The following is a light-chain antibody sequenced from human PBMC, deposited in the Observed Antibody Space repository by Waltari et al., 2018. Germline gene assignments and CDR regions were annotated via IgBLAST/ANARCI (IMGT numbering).Light chain of an antibody. CDR3: ATWDDSLNGRV. V-gene: IGLV1-44*01. CDR1: SSTIGINT. Sequence: QSVLTQPPLASGTPGQRVTISCSGTSSTIGINTVTWYQQLPGTAPKLLIYANYHRPSGVPDRFSASKSDTSASLAISGLQSEDEADYFCATWDDSLNGRVFGGGTKLAVL. J-gene: IGLJ3*02. CDR2: ANY.